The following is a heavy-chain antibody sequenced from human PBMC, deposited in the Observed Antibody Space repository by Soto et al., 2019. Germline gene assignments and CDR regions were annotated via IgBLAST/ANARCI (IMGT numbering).Heavy chain of an antibody. CDR1: GGSISSYY. V-gene: IGHV4-59*01. CDR3: AIGVVGAGGGRHFDY. Sequence: QVQLQESGPGLVKPSETLSLTCTVSGGSISSYYWSWIRQPPGKGLEWIGYIYYSGSTNYNPSLKSRVTISVDTSKNQFSLKLSSVTAADTAVYYCAIGVVGAGGGRHFDYWGQGTLVTVSS. D-gene: IGHD1-26*01. J-gene: IGHJ4*02. CDR2: IYYSGST.